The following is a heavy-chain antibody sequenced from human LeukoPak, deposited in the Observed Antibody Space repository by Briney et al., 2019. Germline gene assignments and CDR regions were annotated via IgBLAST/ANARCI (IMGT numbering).Heavy chain of an antibody. Sequence: GGPLRLSCAASGFTFSNYPMHWFRKAPGKGLEYVSAISSNGGSKYYANSVKGRFTISRDNSKNTLYLQMGSLSAEDMAIYYCARVTGDRGGFDYWGQGTLVTVSS. CDR3: ARVTGDRGGFDY. D-gene: IGHD7-27*01. J-gene: IGHJ4*02. CDR1: GFTFSNYP. CDR2: ISSNGGSK. V-gene: IGHV3-64*01.